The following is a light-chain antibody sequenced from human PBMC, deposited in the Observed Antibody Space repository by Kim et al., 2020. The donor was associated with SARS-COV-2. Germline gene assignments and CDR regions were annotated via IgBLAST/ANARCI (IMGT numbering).Light chain of an antibody. Sequence: GTRVTRSCSGSSPDVGMQLVNWFQQPPGPAPTLPPHNADRRPAGVPDRFSGSRSGASASLAISGLQSEDEADYYCATWDQSLNGWVFGGGTKLTVL. CDR3: ATWDQSLNGWV. J-gene: IGLJ3*02. CDR1: SPDVGMQL. CDR2: NAD. V-gene: IGLV1-44*01.